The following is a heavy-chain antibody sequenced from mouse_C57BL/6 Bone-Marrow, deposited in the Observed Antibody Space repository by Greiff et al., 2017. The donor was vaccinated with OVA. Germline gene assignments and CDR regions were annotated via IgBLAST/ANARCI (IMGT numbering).Heavy chain of an antibody. CDR2: ISSGGSYT. D-gene: IGHD2-14*01. J-gene: IGHJ3*01. CDR1: GFTFSSYG. V-gene: IGHV5-6*01. Sequence: EVQVVESGGDLVKPGGSLKLSCAASGFTFSSYGMSWVRQTPDKRLEWVATISSGGSYTYYPDSVKGRFTISRDNAKNTLYLQMSSLKYEDTAMYYCARERGWYRDYWGQGTPVTVSA. CDR3: ARERGWYRDY.